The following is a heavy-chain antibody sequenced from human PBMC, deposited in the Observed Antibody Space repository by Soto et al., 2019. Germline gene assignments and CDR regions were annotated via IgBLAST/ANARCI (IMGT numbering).Heavy chain of an antibody. CDR2: ISAYNGNT. Sequence: ASVKVSCKASGYTFTSYGISWVRQAPGQGLEWMGWISAYNGNTNYAQKLQGRVTMTTDTSKNQFTLKLSSVTAADTAVYYCAIQPILEQDYYYMDVWGKGTTVTVSS. J-gene: IGHJ6*03. CDR3: AIQPILEQDYYYMDV. V-gene: IGHV1-18*01. CDR1: GYTFTSYG. D-gene: IGHD3-9*01.